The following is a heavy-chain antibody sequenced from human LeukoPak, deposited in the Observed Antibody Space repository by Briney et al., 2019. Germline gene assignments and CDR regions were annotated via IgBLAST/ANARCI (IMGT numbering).Heavy chain of an antibody. J-gene: IGHJ4*02. V-gene: IGHV3-21*01. CDR2: ISSSSSYI. D-gene: IGHD2-15*01. CDR1: GFTFSGYS. CDR3: ARWWGLDY. Sequence: GGSLRLSCAASGFTFSGYSMNWVRQAPGKGLEWVSSISSSSSYIYYADSVKGRITISRDNAENSLYLQMNSLRAEDTAVYYCARWWGLDYWGQGTLVTVSS.